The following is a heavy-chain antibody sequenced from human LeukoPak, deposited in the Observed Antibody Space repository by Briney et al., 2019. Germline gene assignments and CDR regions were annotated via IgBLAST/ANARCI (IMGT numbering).Heavy chain of an antibody. CDR3: ASHCGGDCSGAFDY. J-gene: IGHJ4*02. Sequence: SETLPLTCTVSGGSISSYYWSWIRQPPGKGLEWIGYIHYRGSTNYNPSLKSRVTISVDTSKNQFSLKLSSVTAADTAVYYCASHCGGDCSGAFDYWGQGTLVTVSS. D-gene: IGHD2-21*02. V-gene: IGHV4-59*08. CDR2: IHYRGST. CDR1: GGSISSYY.